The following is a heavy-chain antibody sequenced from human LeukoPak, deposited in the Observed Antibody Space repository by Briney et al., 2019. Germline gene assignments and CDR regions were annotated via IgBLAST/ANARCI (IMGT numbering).Heavy chain of an antibody. D-gene: IGHD1-26*01. Sequence: GGSLRLSCAASGFTFSSYTMNRVRQAPGKGLEWLSSISRSSSHRYYADSVKGRFTISRDNARNSVDLHLKSLRAADTAVYYCATLMVGPTDPHDYWGQGTQVTVSS. V-gene: IGHV3-21*01. CDR1: GFTFSSYT. CDR2: ISRSSSHR. CDR3: ATLMVGPTDPHDY. J-gene: IGHJ4*02.